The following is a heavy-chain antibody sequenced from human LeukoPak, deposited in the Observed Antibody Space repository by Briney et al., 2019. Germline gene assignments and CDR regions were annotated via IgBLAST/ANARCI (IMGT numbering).Heavy chain of an antibody. J-gene: IGHJ6*02. CDR2: INHSGST. D-gene: IGHD6-19*01. Sequence: SETLSLTCAVYGGSFSGYYWSWIRQPPGKGLGWIGEINHSGSTNYNPSLKSRVTISVDTSKNQFSLKLSSVTAADTAVYYCARGHGYSSGWYEPYYYGMDVWGQGTTVTVSS. CDR1: GGSFSGYY. CDR3: ARGHGYSSGWYEPYYYGMDV. V-gene: IGHV4-34*01.